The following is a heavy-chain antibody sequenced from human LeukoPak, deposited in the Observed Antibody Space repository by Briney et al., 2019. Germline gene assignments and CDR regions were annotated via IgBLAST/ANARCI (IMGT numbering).Heavy chain of an antibody. D-gene: IGHD4-11*01. CDR3: ARDDYSNYGHY. CDR1: VYSIVSGYH. CDR2: IYYGGT. V-gene: IGHV4-38-2*02. Sequence: PSETLSLTCSVSVYSIVSGYHWAWIRQPPGKGLGWIGSIYYGGTNYNPSLRGRVTILMDTSKNQFSLELSSVTAADTALYFCARDDYSNYGHYWGQGKLVTVSS. J-gene: IGHJ4*02.